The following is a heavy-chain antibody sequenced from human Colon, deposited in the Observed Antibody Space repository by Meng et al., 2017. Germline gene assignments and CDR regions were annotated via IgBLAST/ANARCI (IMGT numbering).Heavy chain of an antibody. CDR2: IIPIFGTP. J-gene: IGHJ4*02. V-gene: IGHV1-69*06. CDR1: GGTFTYFA. CDR3: ARWDNSGYYFDY. Sequence: QVELGKSGAEGKKPGSSVKVSCKASGGTFTYFAFSWVRQAPGQGLEWMGGIIPIFGTPHYAQKFHGRVTITADKSTNTAYMELSSLRSEDTAVYYCARWDNSGYYFDYWGQGTLVTVSS. D-gene: IGHD3-22*01.